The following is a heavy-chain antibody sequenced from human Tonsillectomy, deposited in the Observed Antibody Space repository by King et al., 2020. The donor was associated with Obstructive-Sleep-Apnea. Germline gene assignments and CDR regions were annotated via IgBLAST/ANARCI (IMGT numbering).Heavy chain of an antibody. CDR1: GGSISSGGYS. V-gene: IGHV4-30-2*01. D-gene: IGHD3-22*01. J-gene: IGHJ1*01. CDR3: ARVGGGSSGYYYVGEYFQH. CDR2: IYHSGST. Sequence: QLQESGSGLVKPSQTLSLTCAVSGGSISSGGYSWSWIRQPPGKGLEWIGYIYHSGSTYYNPSLKSRVTISVDRSKNQFSLKLSSVTAADTAVYYCARVGGGSSGYYYVGEYFQHWGQGTLVTVSS.